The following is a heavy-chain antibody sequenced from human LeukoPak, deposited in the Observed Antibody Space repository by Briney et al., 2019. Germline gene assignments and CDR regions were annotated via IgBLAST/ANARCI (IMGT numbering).Heavy chain of an antibody. CDR3: AKKRKGYYYDSSGPFDY. V-gene: IGHV3-23*01. Sequence: GGSLRLSCAASGFTFSSYGMSWVRQAPGKGLEWVSAISGSGGSTYYADSVKGRFTISRDNSKNTLYLQMNSLRAEDTAVYYCAKKRKGYYYDSSGPFDYWGQGTLVIVSS. CDR1: GFTFSSYG. CDR2: ISGSGGST. D-gene: IGHD3-22*01. J-gene: IGHJ4*02.